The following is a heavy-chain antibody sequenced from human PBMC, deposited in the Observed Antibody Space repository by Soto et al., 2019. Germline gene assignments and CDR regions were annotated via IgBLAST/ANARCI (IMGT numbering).Heavy chain of an antibody. D-gene: IGHD6-19*01. CDR1: GFTFRSYA. J-gene: IGHJ4*02. V-gene: IGHV3-23*01. CDR3: AAHSSGWYFLDY. Sequence: EVQLLESGGGLVQPGGSLRLSFEASGFTFRSYAMGWVPQAPGKGLEWVSAISGSGGSTYYADSVKGRFTISRDNSKNTLYLQMNSLRAEDTAVYYCAAHSSGWYFLDYWGQGTLVTVSS. CDR2: ISGSGGST.